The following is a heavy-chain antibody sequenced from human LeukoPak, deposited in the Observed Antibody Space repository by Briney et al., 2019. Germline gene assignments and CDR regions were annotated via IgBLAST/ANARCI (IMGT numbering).Heavy chain of an antibody. CDR1: GFIFRSFG. CDR2: ISTSGGKT. J-gene: IGHJ3*02. Sequence: GGSLRLSCAASGFIFRSFGMDWVRHTPGKGLEWVAGISTSGGKTFYADSVKGRFTISRDNSKDTLYLQMNSLRAEDTAVYYCASHMYYYDSSGSQFGAFDIWGQGTMVTVSS. V-gene: IGHV3-23*01. CDR3: ASHMYYYDSSGSQFGAFDI. D-gene: IGHD3-22*01.